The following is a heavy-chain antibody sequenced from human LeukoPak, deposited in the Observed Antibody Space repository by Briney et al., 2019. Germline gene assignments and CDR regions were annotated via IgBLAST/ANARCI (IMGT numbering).Heavy chain of an antibody. CDR2: INQSGVT. D-gene: IGHD1-26*01. V-gene: IGHV4-34*01. CDR1: GGSFSTYY. Sequence: SETLSLTCAVYGGSFSTYYSSWFRQPPGEGLEWIGEINQSGVTHYNPSLKSRLTISGDTSNNQFSLKLTSVTAADTAVYFCLRGRNWEQSWGQGTLVTVSS. J-gene: IGHJ4*02. CDR3: LRGRNWEQS.